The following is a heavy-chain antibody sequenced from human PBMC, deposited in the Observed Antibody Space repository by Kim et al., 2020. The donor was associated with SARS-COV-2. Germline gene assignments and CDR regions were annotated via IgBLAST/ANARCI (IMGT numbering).Heavy chain of an antibody. D-gene: IGHD2-2*03. CDR2: T. Sequence: TYYVDSVKGRSTNPRDNSKNTLYLQIKSVEDDDTAIYYCKKGGLRWIWDHWGQGTRVTVSS. J-gene: IGHJ4*02. V-gene: IGHV3-23*01. CDR3: KKGGLRWIWDH.